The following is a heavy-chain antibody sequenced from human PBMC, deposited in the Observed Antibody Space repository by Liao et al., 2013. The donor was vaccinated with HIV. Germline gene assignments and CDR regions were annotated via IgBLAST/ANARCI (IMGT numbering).Heavy chain of an antibody. CDR1: GGSISSGDYY. J-gene: IGHJ2*01. CDR3: ARERIPLKFGYFDL. V-gene: IGHV4-30-4*08. Sequence: QVQLQQWGAGLLKPSQTLSLTCTVFGGSISSGDYYWSWIRQPPGKGLEWIGYIYYSGSTDYNPSLKSRVTLSVDTSKNQFSLKLSSVTAADTAVYYCARERIPLKFGYFDLWGRGTLVAVSS. D-gene: IGHD2-15*01. CDR2: IYYSGST.